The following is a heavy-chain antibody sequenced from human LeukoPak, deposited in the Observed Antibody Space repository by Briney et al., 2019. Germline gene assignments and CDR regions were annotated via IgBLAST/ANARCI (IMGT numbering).Heavy chain of an antibody. Sequence: GSLRLSCAVYGGSFSGYYWSWIRQPPGKGLEWIGEINHSGSTNYNPSLKSRVTISVDTSKNQFSLKLSSVTAADTAVYYCASSEVREFYNWFDPWGQGTLVTVSS. J-gene: IGHJ5*02. CDR1: GGSFSGYY. V-gene: IGHV4-34*01. CDR3: ASSEVREFYNWFDP. CDR2: INHSGST. D-gene: IGHD3-10*01.